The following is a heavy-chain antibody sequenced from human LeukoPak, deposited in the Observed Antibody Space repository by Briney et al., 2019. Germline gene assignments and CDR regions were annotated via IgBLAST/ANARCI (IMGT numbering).Heavy chain of an antibody. CDR2: IYYIGST. CDR1: AASIRGYY. D-gene: IGHD3-22*01. Sequence: SETLSLTCTVSAASIRGYYWSRIRQPPGKGLEWIGYIYYIGSTNYNPSLKSRVTISVDTSKNQFSLKLRSVTAADTAVYYCARTPYYDSSGYYNDYWGQGTLVTVSS. J-gene: IGHJ4*02. CDR3: ARTPYYDSSGYYNDY. V-gene: IGHV4-59*01.